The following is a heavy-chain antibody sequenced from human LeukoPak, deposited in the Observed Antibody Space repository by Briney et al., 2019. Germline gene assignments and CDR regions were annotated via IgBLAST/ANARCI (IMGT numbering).Heavy chain of an antibody. J-gene: IGHJ4*02. CDR1: GFTFSSYS. CDR3: ARAPPDYDDLLPYY. CDR2: ISSSSSYI. V-gene: IGHV3-21*01. Sequence: PGGSLRLSCATSGFTFSSYSMNWVRQAPGKGLEWVSSISSSSSYIYYADSVKGRFTISRDNAKNSLYLQMNSLRAEDTAVYYCARAPPDYDDLLPYYWGQGTLVTVSS. D-gene: IGHD4-17*01.